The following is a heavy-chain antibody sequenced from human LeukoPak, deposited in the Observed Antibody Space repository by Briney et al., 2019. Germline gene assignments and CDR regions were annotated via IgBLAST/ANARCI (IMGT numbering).Heavy chain of an antibody. CDR3: TTDREDFWSGYSGFDY. CDR2: INSGSSIT. D-gene: IGHD3-3*01. CDR1: GFSFNTYI. V-gene: IGHV3-48*01. Sequence: GGSLRLSCTASGFSFNTYIVNWVRQAPGKGLEWISYINSGSSITQYADSVTGRFTISRDNARNSLYLQMNSLKTEDTAVYYCTTDREDFWSGYSGFDYWGQGTLVTVSS. J-gene: IGHJ4*02.